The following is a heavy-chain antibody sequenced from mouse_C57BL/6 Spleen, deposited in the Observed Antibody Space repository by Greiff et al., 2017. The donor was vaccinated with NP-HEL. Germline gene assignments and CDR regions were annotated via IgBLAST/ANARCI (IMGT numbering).Heavy chain of an antibody. CDR3: ARRGGTTVVRYFDV. CDR2: ISSGGSYT. Sequence: EVQGVESGGDLVKPGGSLKLSCAASGFTFSSYGMSWVRQTPDKRLEWVATISSGGSYTYYPDSVKGRFTISRDNAKNTLYLQMSSLKSEDTAMYYCARRGGTTVVRYFDVWGTGTTVTVSS. D-gene: IGHD1-1*01. CDR1: GFTFSSYG. V-gene: IGHV5-6*01. J-gene: IGHJ1*03.